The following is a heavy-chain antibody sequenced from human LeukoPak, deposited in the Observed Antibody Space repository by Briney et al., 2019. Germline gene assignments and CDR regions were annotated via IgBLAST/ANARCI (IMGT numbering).Heavy chain of an antibody. J-gene: IGHJ3*02. Sequence: PSETLSLTCTVSGYPITKNNSWGWIRQPPGKGLEWIGYIYYSGRVYYNASLKSRVTMSVDSSKNQFSLELSSVTAVDTAVYYCARNQAVAANRGAFDIWGEGTMVTVSS. CDR2: IYYSGRV. CDR3: ARNQAVAANRGAFDI. CDR1: GYPITKNNS. V-gene: IGHV4-28*05. D-gene: IGHD6-19*01.